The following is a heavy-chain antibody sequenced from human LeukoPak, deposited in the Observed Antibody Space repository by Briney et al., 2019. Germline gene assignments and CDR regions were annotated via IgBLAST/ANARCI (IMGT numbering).Heavy chain of an antibody. CDR2: ISYDGSNK. J-gene: IGHJ4*02. Sequence: GGSLRLSCAASGFTFSSYAMHWVRQAPGKGLEWVAVISYDGSNKYYADSVKGRFTISRDNSKNTLYLQMNSLRAEDTAVYYCARDIGPGRTVLPLGYWGQGTLVTVSS. CDR1: GFTFSSYA. CDR3: ARDIGPGRTVLPLGY. D-gene: IGHD3-10*01. V-gene: IGHV3-30-3*01.